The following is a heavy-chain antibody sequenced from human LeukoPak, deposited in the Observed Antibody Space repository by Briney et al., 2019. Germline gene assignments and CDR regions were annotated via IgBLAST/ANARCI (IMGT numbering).Heavy chain of an antibody. Sequence: SGWSLRLSCAASGFTFSTYTMHWVRQAPGKGLEWVAVISYDGSNRFYADSVKGRFTISRDNSKNTLYLQMNSLRADDTAVYYCARGALTVNFDYWGQGTLVTVSS. D-gene: IGHD2-21*02. J-gene: IGHJ4*02. CDR1: GFTFSTYT. V-gene: IGHV3-30-3*01. CDR3: ARGALTVNFDY. CDR2: ISYDGSNR.